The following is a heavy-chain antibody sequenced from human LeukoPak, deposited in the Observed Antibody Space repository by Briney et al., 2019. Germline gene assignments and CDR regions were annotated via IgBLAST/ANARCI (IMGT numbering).Heavy chain of an antibody. CDR1: GFTVSSNY. Sequence: GGSLRLSCAVSGFTVSSNYMSWVRQAPGKGLEWVSVIYSGGSTYYADSVKGRFTISRDNSKNTLYLQMNSLRAEDTAVYYCARVRDPPQYYFDYWGQGTLVTVSS. J-gene: IGHJ4*02. D-gene: IGHD5-24*01. CDR2: IYSGGST. V-gene: IGHV3-66*02. CDR3: ARVRDPPQYYFDY.